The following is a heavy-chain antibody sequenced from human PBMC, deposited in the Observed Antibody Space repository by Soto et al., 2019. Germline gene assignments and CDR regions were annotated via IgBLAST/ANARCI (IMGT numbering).Heavy chain of an antibody. Sequence: RRLSCAASGFTLRNYEMNWVRQAPGKGLEWISKISGSNNNIYYADSVRGRFTISRDNAKNSLYLQMNSLRAEDTAIYYCASERLCGADCYFFDNWGQGTQVTVSS. D-gene: IGHD2-21*02. CDR3: ASERLCGADCYFFDN. V-gene: IGHV3-48*03. CDR2: ISGSNNNI. J-gene: IGHJ4*02. CDR1: GFTLRNYE.